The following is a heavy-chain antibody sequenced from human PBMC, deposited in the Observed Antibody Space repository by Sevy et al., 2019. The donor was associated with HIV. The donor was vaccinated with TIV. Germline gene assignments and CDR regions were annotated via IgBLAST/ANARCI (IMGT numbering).Heavy chain of an antibody. Sequence: GGSLRLSCAASGFTFSSYAMHWVRQAPGKGLEWVAVISYDGSNKYYADSVKGRFTISRDNSKNTLYLQMNSLRAEDTAVYYCVRDTGEQWLDYFDYWGQGTLVTVSS. CDR2: ISYDGSNK. CDR3: VRDTGEQWLDYFDY. CDR1: GFTFSSYA. V-gene: IGHV3-30-3*01. D-gene: IGHD6-19*01. J-gene: IGHJ4*02.